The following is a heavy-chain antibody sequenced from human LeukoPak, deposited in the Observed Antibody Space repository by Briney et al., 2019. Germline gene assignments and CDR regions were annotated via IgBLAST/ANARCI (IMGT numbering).Heavy chain of an antibody. J-gene: IGHJ4*02. CDR3: AKDRAYGSGIPGY. D-gene: IGHD3-10*01. CDR2: ISGSGGST. V-gene: IGHV3-23*01. CDR1: GFTFSSYA. Sequence: GGSLRLSCAASGFTFSSYAMSWVRQAPGKGLEWVSAISGSGGSTYYADSVKDRFTISRDNSKNTLYLQMNSLRAEDTAVYYCAKDRAYGSGIPGYWGQGTLVTVSS.